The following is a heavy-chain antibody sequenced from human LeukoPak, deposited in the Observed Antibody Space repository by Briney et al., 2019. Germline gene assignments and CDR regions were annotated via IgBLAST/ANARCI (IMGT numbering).Heavy chain of an antibody. J-gene: IGHJ4*02. V-gene: IGHV3-23*01. Sequence: SLTPACSTSGLPVSSHAMSWVRKAPGEGLGWGLAISVSAGSTYYADSVKGRFTISRDNSKNTLYLQMNSVRAEDTAVYYCAKGRIRFLEWLLSFYFDYWGEGTLVTVSS. CDR2: ISVSAGST. CDR3: AKGRIRFLEWLLSFYFDY. CDR1: GLPVSSHA. D-gene: IGHD3-3*01.